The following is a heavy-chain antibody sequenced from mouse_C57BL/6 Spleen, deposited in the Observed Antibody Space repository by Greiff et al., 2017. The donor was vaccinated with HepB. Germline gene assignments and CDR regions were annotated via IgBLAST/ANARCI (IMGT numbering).Heavy chain of an antibody. V-gene: IGHV1-22*01. Sequence: VQPQQSGPELVKPGASVKMSCKASGYTFTDYNMHWVKQSHGKSLEWIGYINPNNGGTSYNQKFKGKATLTVNKSSSTAYMELRSLTSEDSAVYYCARAGVGRWYFDVWGTGTTVTVSS. J-gene: IGHJ1*03. CDR3: ARAGVGRWYFDV. CDR1: GYTFTDYN. CDR2: INPNNGGT. D-gene: IGHD4-1*01.